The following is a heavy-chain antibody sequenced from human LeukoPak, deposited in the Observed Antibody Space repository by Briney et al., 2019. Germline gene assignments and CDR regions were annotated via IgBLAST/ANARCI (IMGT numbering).Heavy chain of an antibody. J-gene: IGHJ5*02. CDR2: IYYSGST. CDR3: ARDPGDYGYVPFDP. D-gene: IGHD3-16*01. CDR1: GGSISSSSYY. Sequence: SETLSLTRTVSGGSISSSSYYWGWIRQPPGKGLEWIGSIYYSGSTYYNPSLKSRVTISVDTSKNQFSLKLSSVTAADTAVYYCARDPGDYGYVPFDPWGQGTLVTVSS. V-gene: IGHV4-39*07.